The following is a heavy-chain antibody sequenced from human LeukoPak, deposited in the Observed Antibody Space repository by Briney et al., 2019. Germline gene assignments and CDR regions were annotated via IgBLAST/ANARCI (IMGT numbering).Heavy chain of an antibody. Sequence: ASVKVSCKASGGTFSSYAISWVRQAPGQGLEWMGGIIPIFGTANYAQKFQVRVTITTDESTSTAYMELSSLRSEDTAVYYCAGSGSTVVLFDYWGQGTLVNVSS. D-gene: IGHD4-23*01. CDR1: GGTFSSYA. CDR2: IIPIFGTA. J-gene: IGHJ4*02. CDR3: AGSGSTVVLFDY. V-gene: IGHV1-69*05.